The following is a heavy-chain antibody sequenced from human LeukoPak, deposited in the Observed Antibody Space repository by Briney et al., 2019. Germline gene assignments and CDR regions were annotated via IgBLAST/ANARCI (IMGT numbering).Heavy chain of an antibody. V-gene: IGHV3-74*01. CDR2: INSDGSST. CDR3: GRLNIDY. CDR1: GFTFSSYW. J-gene: IGHJ4*02. Sequence: GGSLRLSCAASGFTFSSYWMHWVRQAPGQGLGWVSRINSDGSSTIYADSVKGRFTISRDNAKNTLYLQMNSLRAEDTAVYYCGRLNIDYWGQGTLVTVSS.